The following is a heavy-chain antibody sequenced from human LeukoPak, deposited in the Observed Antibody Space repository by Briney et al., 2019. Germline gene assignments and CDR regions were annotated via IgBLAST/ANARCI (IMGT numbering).Heavy chain of an antibody. D-gene: IGHD6-13*01. J-gene: IGHJ4*02. CDR2: ISGSGGST. Sequence: GGSLRLSCAASGVTFSSYAMSWVRQAPGKGLEWDSAISGSGGSTYYADSVKGRFTISRDNSKNTLYLQMNSLRAEDTAVYYCAKDESWGAAAGTFPHWGQGTLVTVSS. CDR3: AKDESWGAAAGTFPH. V-gene: IGHV3-23*01. CDR1: GVTFSSYA.